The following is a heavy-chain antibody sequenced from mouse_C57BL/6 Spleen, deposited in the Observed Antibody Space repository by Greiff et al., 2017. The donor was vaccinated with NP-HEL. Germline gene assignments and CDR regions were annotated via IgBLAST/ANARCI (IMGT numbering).Heavy chain of an antibody. CDR2: ISGGGGNT. D-gene: IGHD1-1*01. J-gene: IGHJ1*03. CDR1: GFTFSSYT. CDR3: ARGYYGSRGFDV. Sequence: DVHLVESGGGLVKPGGSLKLSCAASGFTFSSYTMSWVRQTPEKRLEWVATISGGGGNTYYPDSVKGRFTISRDNAKNTLYLQMSSLRSEDTALYYCARGYYGSRGFDVWGTGTTVTVSS. V-gene: IGHV5-9*01.